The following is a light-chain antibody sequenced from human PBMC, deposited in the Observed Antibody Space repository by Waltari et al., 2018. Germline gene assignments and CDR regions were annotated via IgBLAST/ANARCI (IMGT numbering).Light chain of an antibody. V-gene: IGKV3-20*01. J-gene: IGKJ4*01. Sequence: EIVLTQSPATLSLSPGESATLSCRASQKVSSSYLAWYQQKPGRAPSLLIFHASNRATGIPDRFSGGGSGTDFTLTISRMEPEDFAVYYCQQYGSSLVTFGGGTKVEIK. CDR2: HAS. CDR1: QKVSSSY. CDR3: QQYGSSLVT.